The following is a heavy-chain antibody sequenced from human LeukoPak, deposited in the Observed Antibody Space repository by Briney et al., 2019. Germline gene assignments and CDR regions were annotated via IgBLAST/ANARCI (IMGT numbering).Heavy chain of an antibody. CDR2: IIPIFGTA. CDR1: GGTFSSYA. V-gene: IGHV1-69*05. J-gene: IGHJ4*02. D-gene: IGHD4/OR15-4a*01. CDR3: ARDSTFMVVMGAPLDY. Sequence: SVKVSCKASGGTFSSYAISWLRHAPGQGLEWMGRIIPIFGTANYAQKFQGRVAITTDESTSTAYMELSSLRCEDMAVYYCARDSTFMVVMGAPLDYWGEGALVTDSS.